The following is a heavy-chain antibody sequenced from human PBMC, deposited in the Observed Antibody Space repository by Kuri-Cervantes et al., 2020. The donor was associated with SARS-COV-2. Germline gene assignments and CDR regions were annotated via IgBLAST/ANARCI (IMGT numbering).Heavy chain of an antibody. V-gene: IGHV4-38-2*01. J-gene: IGHJ2*01. CDR2: IYYSGST. Sequence: GSLRLSCAVSGYSISSGYYWGWIRQPPGKGLEWIGSIYYSGSTYYNPSLESRVTISVDTSKNQFSLRLRSVTAADTAVYYCARPPIIFGSPWYFDLWGRGTLVTVSS. CDR1: GYSISSGYY. CDR3: ARPPIIFGSPWYFDL. D-gene: IGHD3-3*02.